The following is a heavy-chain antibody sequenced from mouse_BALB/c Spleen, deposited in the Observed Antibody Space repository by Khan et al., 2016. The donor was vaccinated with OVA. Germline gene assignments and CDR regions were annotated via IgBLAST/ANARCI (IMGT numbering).Heavy chain of an antibody. CDR1: GYSFTSYL. CDR3: TRGGFSSFAY. V-gene: IGHV1-5*01. D-gene: IGHD1-3*01. CDR2: IYPGNSDT. Sequence: DVKLQESGTVLARPGASVKMSCKASGYSFTSYLIHWVKQRPGQGLEWIGDIYPGNSDTRYNQKFKDKAKLTSGTSASTAYMELSSLTNEDSAVYYCTRGGFSSFAYWGQGTLVTVSA. J-gene: IGHJ3*01.